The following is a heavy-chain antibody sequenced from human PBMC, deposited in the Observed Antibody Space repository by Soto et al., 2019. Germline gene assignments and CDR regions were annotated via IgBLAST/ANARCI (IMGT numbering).Heavy chain of an antibody. CDR3: AKARCSTTNCYVPDY. Sequence: GGSLRLSCAASGFTFSTDTMSWVRRAPGKGLEWVSAISGSGASPSYADSVQGRFTISRDNPKRTLYLQMNNLRAEDTAVYYCAKARCSTTNCYVPDYWGQGTLVTSPQ. V-gene: IGHV3-23*01. CDR1: GFTFSTDT. D-gene: IGHD2-2*01. J-gene: IGHJ4*02. CDR2: ISGSGASP.